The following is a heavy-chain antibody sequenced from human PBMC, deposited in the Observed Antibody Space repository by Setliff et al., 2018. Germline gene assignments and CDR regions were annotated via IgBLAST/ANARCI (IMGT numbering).Heavy chain of an antibody. CDR2: IIPIFGTA. V-gene: IGHV1-69*13. CDR3: ARGYRGYYNFWSGSQGANWFDP. J-gene: IGHJ5*02. CDR1: GGTFSSYA. D-gene: IGHD3-3*01. Sequence: ASVKVSCKASGGTFSSYAISWVRQAPGQGLEWMGGIIPIFGTANYAQKFQGRVTVTADESTSTAYMELSSLRSEDTAVYYCARGYRGYYNFWSGSQGANWFDPWGQGTLVTVSS.